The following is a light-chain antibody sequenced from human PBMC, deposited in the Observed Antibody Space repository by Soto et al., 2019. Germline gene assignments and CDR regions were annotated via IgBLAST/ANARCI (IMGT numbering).Light chain of an antibody. CDR3: FSYTSSTAYV. CDR2: EVS. J-gene: IGLJ1*01. V-gene: IGLV2-14*01. CDR1: SSDVGGYKY. Sequence: QSARTQPASVSGSPGQSITISCTGTSSDVGGYKYVSWYQLHPGKAPKLMIYEVSNRPSGISNRFSASKSGNTASLTISGLQAEDEADYYCFSYTSSTAYVFGTGTKVTVL.